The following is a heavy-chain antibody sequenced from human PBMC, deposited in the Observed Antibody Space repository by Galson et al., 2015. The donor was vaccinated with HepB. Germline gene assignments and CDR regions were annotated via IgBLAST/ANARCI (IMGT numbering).Heavy chain of an antibody. CDR2: ISYDQKNK. Sequence: SLRLSCAASGFTFSNYGMHWVRQAPGKGLEWVAVISYDQKNKYYADSLKGRLTISRDNSKNTLYLQMNSLRAEDTAVYYCARDPTVTTPGYYYFYMDVWGKGATVTVSS. V-gene: IGHV3-30*03. J-gene: IGHJ6*03. CDR3: ARDPTVTTPGYYYFYMDV. D-gene: IGHD4-11*01. CDR1: GFTFSNYG.